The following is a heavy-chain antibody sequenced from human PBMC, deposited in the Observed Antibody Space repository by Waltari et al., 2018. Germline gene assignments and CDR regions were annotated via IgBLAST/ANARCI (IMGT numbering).Heavy chain of an antibody. V-gene: IGHV4-61*02. Sequence: QVQLQASGPGLVRPSPTLSLTCPVPGGSISSGSVYWTWIRQPAGKGLEWVGHIFTSGSTKYNPSLKSRVSVSLDTSENQFSLRLSSVTAADTAVYYCARDEARYYDIMTGGGYYGLDVWGQGTTVTVSS. J-gene: IGHJ6*02. D-gene: IGHD3-9*01. CDR2: IFTSGST. CDR1: GGSISSGSVY. CDR3: ARDEARYYDIMTGGGYYGLDV.